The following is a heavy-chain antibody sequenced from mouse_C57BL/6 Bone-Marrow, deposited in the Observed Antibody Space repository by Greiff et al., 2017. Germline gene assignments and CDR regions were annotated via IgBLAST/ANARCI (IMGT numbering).Heavy chain of an antibody. CDR2: IDPEDGET. J-gene: IGHJ2*01. CDR3: TRSLIYSGTNY. Sequence: EVQLQESGAELVKPGASVKLSCTASGFNIKDYYIHWVKQRTEQGLEWIGRIDPEDGETKYAPQFQDKATITADTSSNTAYLKLSSLTSEDTAVYYCTRSLIYSGTNYWGQGTTLSVSS. D-gene: IGHD1-1*01. CDR1: GFNIKDYY. V-gene: IGHV14-2*01.